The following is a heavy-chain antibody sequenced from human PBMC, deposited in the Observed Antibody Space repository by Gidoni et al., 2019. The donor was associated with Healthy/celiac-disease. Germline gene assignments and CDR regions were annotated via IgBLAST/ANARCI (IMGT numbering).Heavy chain of an antibody. D-gene: IGHD6-13*01. CDR1: GLSLSTSGVG. CDR3: AHWRSAAAGIRVVYFDY. CDR2: IYWDDDK. V-gene: IGHV2-5*02. J-gene: IGHJ4*02. Sequence: QITLKESGPTLVKPTQTLTLTCTVTGLSLSTSGVGVGWIRQPPGKALEWLALIYWDDDKRYSPSLKSRLTITKDTSKNQVVLTMTNMDPVDTATYYCAHWRSAAAGIRVVYFDYWGQGTLVTVSS.